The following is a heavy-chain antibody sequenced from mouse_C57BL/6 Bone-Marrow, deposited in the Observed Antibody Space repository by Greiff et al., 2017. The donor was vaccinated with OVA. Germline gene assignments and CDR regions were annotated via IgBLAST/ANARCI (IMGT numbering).Heavy chain of an antibody. CDR1: GYTFTSYD. CDR2: IYPRDGRT. V-gene: IGHV1-85*01. Sequence: QVQLQQSGPELVKPGASVTLSCKASGYTFTSYDINRVKQRPGQGLEWIGWIYPRDGRTKYNEEFKGKATLTVDTSASTAYMELHSLTSEDSAVYYCARKREWGYSDYWGQGTTLTVSS. J-gene: IGHJ2*01. CDR3: ARKREWGYSDY.